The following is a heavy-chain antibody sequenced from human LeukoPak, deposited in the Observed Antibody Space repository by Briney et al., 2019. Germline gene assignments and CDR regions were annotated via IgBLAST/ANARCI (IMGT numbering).Heavy chain of an antibody. Sequence: SETLSLTCSVSGGAGTSFYWSWIRQSPGKGLEWIGYFYYSGSTKYNPSLKSRVTMSGDTSKNQLSLKLRSVTAADTAMYYCARHRFASAVILDYWGQGDPVTVSS. CDR3: ARHRFASAVILDY. CDR1: GGAGTSFY. V-gene: IGHV4-59*08. D-gene: IGHD2-21*02. J-gene: IGHJ4*02. CDR2: FYYSGST.